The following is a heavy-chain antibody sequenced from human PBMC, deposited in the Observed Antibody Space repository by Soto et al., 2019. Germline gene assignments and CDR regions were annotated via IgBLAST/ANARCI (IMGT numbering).Heavy chain of an antibody. D-gene: IGHD1-26*01. V-gene: IGHV1-69*12. Sequence: QVQLVQSGAEVKKPGSSVKVSCKASGGTFSSYAISWVRQAPGQGLEWMGGIIPIFGTADYAQKFQGRVTITADEATSTAHMERSSLRSEDTAVYYCASHSGSSPEGRYYYGMDVWGQGTTVTVSS. CDR3: ASHSGSSPEGRYYYGMDV. J-gene: IGHJ6*02. CDR2: IIPIFGTA. CDR1: GGTFSSYA.